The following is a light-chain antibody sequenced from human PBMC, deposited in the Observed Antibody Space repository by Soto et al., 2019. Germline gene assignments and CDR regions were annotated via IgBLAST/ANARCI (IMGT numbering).Light chain of an antibody. J-gene: IGKJ5*01. CDR1: RTVSSY. CDR3: QQSFTTPS. CDR2: ATS. V-gene: IGKV1-39*01. Sequence: DIQMTQSPSSLSASVGDRVNITCRASRTVSSYLNWYQQKPGPVPKLLIYATSNLQSGVPSRFSGRGFGPDFTLTISSLQPEDFATYYCQQSFTTPSFGQGTRLEIK.